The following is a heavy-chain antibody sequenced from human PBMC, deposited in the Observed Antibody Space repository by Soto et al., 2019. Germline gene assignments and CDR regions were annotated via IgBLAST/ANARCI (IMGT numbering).Heavy chain of an antibody. V-gene: IGHV3-30*18. CDR3: AKGALSGYYYFDY. CDR1: GFTFSSYG. J-gene: IGHJ4*02. Sequence: GGSLRLSCAASGFTFSSYGMHWVRQAPGKGLEWVAVISYDGSNKYYADSVKGRFTISRDNSKNTLYLQMNSLRAEDTAVYYCAKGALSGYYYFDYWGQGTLVTDSS. CDR2: ISYDGSNK. D-gene: IGHD5-12*01.